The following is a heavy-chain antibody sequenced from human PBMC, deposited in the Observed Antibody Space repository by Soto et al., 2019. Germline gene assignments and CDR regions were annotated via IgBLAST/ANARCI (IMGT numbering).Heavy chain of an antibody. Sequence: EVQLVESGGGLVKPGGSLRLSCAASGFSFSSYSMNWVRQAPGKGLEWVSSISSSASHINYADSVKGRFTISRDNAKKSLYLQMNSLRAEDTAVYYCASGYTGDCSGGTCYWFDPWGQGTLVTVSS. CDR1: GFSFSSYS. J-gene: IGHJ5*02. D-gene: IGHD2-15*01. CDR2: ISSSASHI. CDR3: ASGYTGDCSGGTCYWFDP. V-gene: IGHV3-21*01.